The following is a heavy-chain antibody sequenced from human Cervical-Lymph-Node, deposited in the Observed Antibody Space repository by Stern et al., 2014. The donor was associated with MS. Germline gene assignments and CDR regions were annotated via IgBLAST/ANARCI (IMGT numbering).Heavy chain of an antibody. Sequence: VQLVQSGAEVKRPGESLNISCQGLGYDFSRYWIGWVRQKPGKGLEWMGIIYPGDSDTRYSPSFRGQVTISADKSHTTAYLQWSSLKASDTAIYYCARLRGLGGLRYWGQGTLLSVSS. V-gene: IGHV5-51*03. CDR3: ARLRGLGGLRY. CDR2: IYPGDSDT. J-gene: IGHJ4*02. D-gene: IGHD4-23*01. CDR1: GYDFSRYW.